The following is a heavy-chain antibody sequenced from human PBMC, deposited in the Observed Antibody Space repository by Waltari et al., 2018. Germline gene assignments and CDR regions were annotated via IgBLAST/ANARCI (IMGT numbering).Heavy chain of an antibody. J-gene: IGHJ3*01. CDR3: ATALGDNTSASRPFHL. V-gene: IGHV1-69-2*01. D-gene: IGHD3-10*01. Sequence: EVQLRQSGAELRKPGTPVKISCKASGNTFSDYYIHWVQQAPGKGLQWVGLVDPEDGQAIYAEKFQGRVTITADTSTDTAYLELSSLTSEDTAVFYCATALGDNTSASRPFHLWGQGTVITVSS. CDR2: VDPEDGQA. CDR1: GNTFSDYY.